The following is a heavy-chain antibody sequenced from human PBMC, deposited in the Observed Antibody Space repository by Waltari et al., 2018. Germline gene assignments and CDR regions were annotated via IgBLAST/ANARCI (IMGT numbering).Heavy chain of an antibody. CDR3: ARDYITGTGPFDI. Sequence: QVQLVQSGAEVKKPGASVKVSCKASGYTFTSYYMHWVRQAPGQGLEWMGIINPRGGSTSYAQKFPGRVTMTRDTSTSTVYMELSSLRSEDTAVYYCARDYITGTGPFDIWGQGTMVTVSS. V-gene: IGHV1-46*01. CDR1: GYTFTSYY. CDR2: INPRGGST. D-gene: IGHD1-20*01. J-gene: IGHJ3*02.